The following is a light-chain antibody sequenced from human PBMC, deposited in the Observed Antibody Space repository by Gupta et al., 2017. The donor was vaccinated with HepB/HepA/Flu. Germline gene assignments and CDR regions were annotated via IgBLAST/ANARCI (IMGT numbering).Light chain of an antibody. V-gene: IGKV1-5*03. J-gene: IGKJ1*01. Sequence: DIQMTQSPATLSASVGDRVTITRRASQSISIWLAWYQQKPGKATKLLIYKASSLESGVPSRISGRGAGTEFTLTISILQPDDFATYYCQQYNSYPWTFGQGTKVEIK. CDR3: QQYNSYPWT. CDR1: QSISIW. CDR2: KAS.